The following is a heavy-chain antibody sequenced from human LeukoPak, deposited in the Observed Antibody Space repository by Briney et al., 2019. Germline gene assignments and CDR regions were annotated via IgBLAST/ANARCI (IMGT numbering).Heavy chain of an antibody. CDR3: ASPRHDSSGYYQHDASDI. V-gene: IGHV3-30*03. CDR1: GFTFSSYG. Sequence: GRSLRLSCAASGFTFSSYGMHWVRQAPGKGLEWVAVISYDGSNKYYADSVKGRFTISRDNSKNTLYLQMNSLRAEDTAVYYCASPRHDSSGYYQHDASDIWGQGTMVTVSS. CDR2: ISYDGSNK. J-gene: IGHJ3*02. D-gene: IGHD3-22*01.